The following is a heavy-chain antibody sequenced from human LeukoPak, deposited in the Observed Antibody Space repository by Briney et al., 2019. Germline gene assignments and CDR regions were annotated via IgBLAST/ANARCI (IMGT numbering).Heavy chain of an antibody. CDR2: IYYSGST. J-gene: IGHJ4*02. D-gene: IGHD2-8*01. CDR1: GGSISSYY. CDR3: ARVVGTAPVYVYYFDY. Sequence: SETLSLTCTVSGGSISSYYWSWIRQPPGKGLEWIGYIYYSGSTNYNPSLKSRVTISVDTSKNQFSLKLSSVTAADTAVYYCARVVGTAPVYVYYFDYWGQGTLVTVSS. V-gene: IGHV4-59*01.